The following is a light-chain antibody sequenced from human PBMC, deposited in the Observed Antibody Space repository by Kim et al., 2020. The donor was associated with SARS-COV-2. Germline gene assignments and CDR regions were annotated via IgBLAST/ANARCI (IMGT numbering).Light chain of an antibody. J-gene: IGKJ1*01. V-gene: IGKV1-5*03. CDR3: QQYNSSPWT. Sequence: DIQMTQSPSTLSASVGDRVTITCRASQSISSWLAWYQQKPGKAPKLLIYKASSLESGVPSRFSGSGSGTEFTLTISSLQPDDFATYYCQQYNSSPWTFGQATKMDIK. CDR2: KAS. CDR1: QSISSW.